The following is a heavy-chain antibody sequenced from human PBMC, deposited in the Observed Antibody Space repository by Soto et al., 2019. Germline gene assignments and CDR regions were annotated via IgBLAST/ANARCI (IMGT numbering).Heavy chain of an antibody. D-gene: IGHD6-13*01. J-gene: IGHJ4*02. CDR3: ARVQYIAAAGSFDY. V-gene: IGHV4-34*01. CDR1: GGSFSDYY. CDR2: INHSGTT. Sequence: PSETLSLTCAVHGGSFSDYYWSWIRQPPGKGLEWIGEINHSGTTNYNPSLESRVTISVDTSKNHFSLKVTFVTAADTAVYFCARVQYIAAAGSFDYWGQGALVTVSS.